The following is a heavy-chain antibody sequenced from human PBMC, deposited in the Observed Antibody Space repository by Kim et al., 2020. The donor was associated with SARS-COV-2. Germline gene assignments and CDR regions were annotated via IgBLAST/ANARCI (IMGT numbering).Heavy chain of an antibody. Sequence: ASMKVSCKASGYTFTSYAMHWVRQAPGQRLEWMGWINAGNGNTKYSQKFQGRVTITRDTSASTAYMELSSLRSEDTAVYYCASGIAAAGTGGYFDYWGQGTLVTVSS. D-gene: IGHD6-13*01. J-gene: IGHJ4*02. CDR3: ASGIAAAGTGGYFDY. CDR1: GYTFTSYA. V-gene: IGHV1-3*01. CDR2: INAGNGNT.